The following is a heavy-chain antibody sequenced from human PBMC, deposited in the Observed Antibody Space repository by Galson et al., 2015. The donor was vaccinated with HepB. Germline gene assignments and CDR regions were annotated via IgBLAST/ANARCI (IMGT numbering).Heavy chain of an antibody. J-gene: IGHJ6*02. CDR3: ARVTSIYDFSGSAYSYYYYGMGV. Sequence: SVKVSCKASGYTFTNYVMNWVRQAPGQGLEWMGGINTNTGTPTYAQGFTGRFVFSLDTSVRTAYLQISSLKTEDTAVYYCARVTSIYDFSGSAYSYYYYGMGVWGQGTTVTVSS. CDR2: INTNTGTP. D-gene: IGHD3/OR15-3a*01. V-gene: IGHV7-4-1*02. CDR1: GYTFTNYV.